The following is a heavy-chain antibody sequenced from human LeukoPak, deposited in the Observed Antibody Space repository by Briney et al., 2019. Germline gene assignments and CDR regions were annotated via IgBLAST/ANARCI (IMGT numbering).Heavy chain of an antibody. D-gene: IGHD3-22*01. CDR2: VSWNSGSI. J-gene: IGHJ4*02. CDR3: AKDMHYDSSGILDY. V-gene: IGHV3-9*01. CDR1: GFTFDDYA. Sequence: PGGSLRLSCAASGFTFDDYAMHWVRQAPGKGLEWVSGVSWNSGSIGYADSVKGRFTISRDNAKNSLYLQMNSLRAEDTALYYCAKDMHYDSSGILDYWGQVTLVTVSS.